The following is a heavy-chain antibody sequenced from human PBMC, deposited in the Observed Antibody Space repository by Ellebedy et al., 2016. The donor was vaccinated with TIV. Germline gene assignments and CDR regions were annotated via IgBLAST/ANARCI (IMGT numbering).Heavy chain of an antibody. CDR2: ISAYNGNT. Sequence: ASVKVSCKASGYTFTSYGISWVRQAPGQGLEWMGWISAYNGNTNYAQKLQGRVTMTTDTSTSTAYMELSSLRSEDTAVYYCARWDAVAGNGPFDYWGQGTLVTVSS. CDR1: GYTFTSYG. V-gene: IGHV1-18*01. CDR3: ARWDAVAGNGPFDY. J-gene: IGHJ4*02. D-gene: IGHD6-19*01.